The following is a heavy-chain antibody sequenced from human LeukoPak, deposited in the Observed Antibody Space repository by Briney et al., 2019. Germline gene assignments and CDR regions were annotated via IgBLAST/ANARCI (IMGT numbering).Heavy chain of an antibody. CDR1: GFTFSSYS. CDR2: ISSSSSYI. Sequence: GGSLRLSCTASGFTFSSYSMNWVRQAPGKGLEWVSSISSSSSYIYYADSVKGRFTISRDNAKNSLYLQMNSLRAEDTAVYYCARASRDGYNHWGQGTLVTVSS. V-gene: IGHV3-21*01. D-gene: IGHD5-24*01. CDR3: ARASRDGYNH. J-gene: IGHJ4*02.